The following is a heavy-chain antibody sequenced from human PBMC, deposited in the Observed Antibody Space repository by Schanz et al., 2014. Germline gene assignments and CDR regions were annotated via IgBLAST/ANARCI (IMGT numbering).Heavy chain of an antibody. D-gene: IGHD3-10*01. J-gene: IGHJ4*02. CDR1: GGTFSRLT. CDR2: VIPILGVT. V-gene: IGHV1-69*02. Sequence: QVQLVQSGAEVKKPGASVKVSCKASGGTFSRLTFSWVRQAPGQGLEWMGRVIPILGVTHYAQKFQGRVTITADKSTTTAYMELNSLNSDDTAVHYCARGRGFYDYWGQGTLVTVSS. CDR3: ARGRGFYDY.